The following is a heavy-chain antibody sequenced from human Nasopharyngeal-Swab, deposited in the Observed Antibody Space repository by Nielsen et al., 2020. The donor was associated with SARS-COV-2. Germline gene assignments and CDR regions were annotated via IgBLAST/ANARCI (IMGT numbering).Heavy chain of an antibody. Sequence: SETLSLTCPVSGGSFNGFYWNWIRQPPGKGLEWIGEINHNERTNYNPSLKSRVTMSVDTSTNQVSLKLNSLTATDTAVYYCARAGRVGDAYTGLDVWGQGTTVTVSS. CDR3: ARAGRVGDAYTGLDV. CDR2: INHNERT. V-gene: IGHV4-34*01. D-gene: IGHD5-24*01. CDR1: GGSFNGFY. J-gene: IGHJ6*02.